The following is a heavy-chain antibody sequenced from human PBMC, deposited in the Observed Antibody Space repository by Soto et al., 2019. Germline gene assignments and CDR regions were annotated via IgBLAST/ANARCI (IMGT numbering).Heavy chain of an antibody. Sequence: SETLSLTCTVSGGSISSYYWSWIWQPPGKGLEWIGYIYYSGSTNYNPSLKSRVTISVDTSKNQFSLKLSSVTAADTAVYYCARLPYYYYGMDVWGQGTTVTVSS. J-gene: IGHJ6*02. CDR3: ARLPYYYYGMDV. V-gene: IGHV4-59*08. CDR1: GGSISSYY. CDR2: IYYSGST.